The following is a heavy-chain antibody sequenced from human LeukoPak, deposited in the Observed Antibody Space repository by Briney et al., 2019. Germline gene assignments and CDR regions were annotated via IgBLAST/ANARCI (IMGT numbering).Heavy chain of an antibody. D-gene: IGHD6-19*01. V-gene: IGHV3-21*01. J-gene: IGHJ3*02. CDR3: ARDFYSASGAVAVPDAFEI. CDR2: ISSSSSYI. CDR1: GFTFSSYN. Sequence: GGSLRLSCAASGFTFSSYNMNWVRQAPGKGLEWVSSISSSSSYIYYADSVKGRFTISRDNAKNSLFLQMNSLRAEDTAVYFCARDFYSASGAVAVPDAFEIWGQGTMVTVSS.